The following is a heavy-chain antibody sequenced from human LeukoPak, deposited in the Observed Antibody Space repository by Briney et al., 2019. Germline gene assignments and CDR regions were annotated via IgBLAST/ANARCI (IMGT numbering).Heavy chain of an antibody. V-gene: IGHV3-7*01. CDR3: ARGRGSWYGVYFDY. D-gene: IGHD6-13*01. Sequence: GGSLRLSCAASGFTFTDYWMSWVRQAPGKGLEWVANIKRDGSEKYYVDFVKGRFTISRDNAKNSLYLQMNSLRTEDTAVYYCARGRGSWYGVYFDYWGQGTLVTVSS. CDR1: GFTFTDYW. J-gene: IGHJ4*02. CDR2: IKRDGSEK.